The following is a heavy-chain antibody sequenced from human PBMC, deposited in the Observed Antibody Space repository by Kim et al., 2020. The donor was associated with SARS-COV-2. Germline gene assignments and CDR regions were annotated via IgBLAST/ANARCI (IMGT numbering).Heavy chain of an antibody. CDR3: ASHTYYSSSWSPGWFDP. CDR1: GGTFSSYA. Sequence: SSVKVSCKASGGTFSSYAISWVRQAPGQGLEWMGGIIPIFGTANYAQKFQGRVTITADESTSTAYMELSSLRSEDTAVYYFASHTYYSSSWSPGWFDPWGQGTLVTVSS. V-gene: IGHV1-69*13. CDR2: IIPIFGTA. J-gene: IGHJ5*02. D-gene: IGHD6-13*01.